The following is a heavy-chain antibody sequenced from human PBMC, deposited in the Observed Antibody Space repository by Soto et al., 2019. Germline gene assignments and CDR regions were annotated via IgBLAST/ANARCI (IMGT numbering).Heavy chain of an antibody. CDR2: LTGSGAST. CDR3: AQDFGGRRPFHY. Sequence: VQLLESGGGLVQPGGSLRISCAASGFTFGSYAMTWVRQAPGKGLEWVSALTGSGASTYYADSVRSRFIISRENSKNTLYLQMYSLRAEDTAVYYCAQDFGGRRPFHYWGQGTLVTVSS. D-gene: IGHD1-26*01. J-gene: IGHJ4*02. CDR1: GFTFGSYA. V-gene: IGHV3-23*01.